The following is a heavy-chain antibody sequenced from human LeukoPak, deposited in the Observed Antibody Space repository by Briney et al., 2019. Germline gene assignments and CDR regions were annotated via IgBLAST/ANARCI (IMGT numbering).Heavy chain of an antibody. Sequence: GRSLRLSCAASGFTFSSYGMHWVRQAPGKGLEWVAVISYDGSNKYYADSVKGRFTISRDNSKNTLYLQMNSLRAEDTAVYYCASAEVRGVYDYWGQGPLVTVPS. CDR2: ISYDGSNK. V-gene: IGHV3-30*03. J-gene: IGHJ4*02. CDR1: GFTFSSYG. CDR3: ASAEVRGVYDY. D-gene: IGHD3-10*01.